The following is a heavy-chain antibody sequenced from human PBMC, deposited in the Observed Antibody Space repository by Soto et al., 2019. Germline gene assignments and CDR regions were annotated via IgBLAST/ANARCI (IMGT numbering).Heavy chain of an antibody. CDR1: GGSISSYY. V-gene: IGHV4-59*01. Sequence: PSETLSLTCTVSGGSISSYYWSWIRQPPGKGLEWIGYIYYSGSTNYNPSLKSRVTISVDTSKNQFSLKLSSVTAADTAVYYCARDSRSMITFGGANYYYYMDVWGKGTTVTVSS. CDR3: ARDSRSMITFGGANYYYYMDV. D-gene: IGHD3-16*01. CDR2: IYYSGST. J-gene: IGHJ6*03.